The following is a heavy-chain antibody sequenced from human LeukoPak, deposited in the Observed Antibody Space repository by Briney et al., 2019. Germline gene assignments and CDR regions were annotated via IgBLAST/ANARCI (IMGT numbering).Heavy chain of an antibody. CDR2: MSYDGSKK. V-gene: IGHV3-30-3*01. CDR3: AKDLLGYSSGHDAFDI. CDR1: GLTFSSNS. J-gene: IGHJ3*02. D-gene: IGHD5-18*01. Sequence: GGSLRLSCAASGLTFSSNSMHWVRQAPGKGLEWVALMSYDGSKKYYADSVKGRFTISRDNSKNTLYLQMNSLRAEDTAVYYCAKDLLGYSSGHDAFDIWGQGTVVTASS.